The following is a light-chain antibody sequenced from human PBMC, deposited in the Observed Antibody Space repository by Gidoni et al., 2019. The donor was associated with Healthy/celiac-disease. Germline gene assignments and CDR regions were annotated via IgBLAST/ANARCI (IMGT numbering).Light chain of an antibody. CDR2: GAS. Sequence: ESALTQPPGTLSLSPGERATLSCRASQSVSSSYLAWYQQKPGQAPRLLIYGASSRATGIPDRFSGSGSVTDFTLTISRLEPEDFAVYYCQQYGSSPPGLTFGGGTKVEIK. V-gene: IGKV3-20*01. J-gene: IGKJ4*01. CDR1: QSVSSSY. CDR3: QQYGSSPPGLT.